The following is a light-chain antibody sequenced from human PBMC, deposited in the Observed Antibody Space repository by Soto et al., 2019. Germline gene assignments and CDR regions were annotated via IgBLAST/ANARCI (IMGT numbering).Light chain of an antibody. CDR1: QSVSSK. V-gene: IGKV3-15*01. Sequence: EPVMTQTPATLSVSPGERATLSCRASQSVSSKLAWSQHKPGQPPRLLIYGASARATSIPARFTGSGSGTEFTLTISILQSEDFAVYYCQQYNNWPHTCGHGTKLVIK. J-gene: IGKJ2*01. CDR3: QQYNNWPHT. CDR2: GAS.